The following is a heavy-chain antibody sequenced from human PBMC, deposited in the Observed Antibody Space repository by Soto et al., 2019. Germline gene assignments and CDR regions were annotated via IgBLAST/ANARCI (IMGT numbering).Heavy chain of an antibody. CDR3: ARGSPYCGCDCYRGYYYYGMDV. D-gene: IGHD2-21*02. V-gene: IGHV1-8*01. CDR2: MNPNSGNT. J-gene: IGHJ6*02. Sequence: QVQLVQSGAEVKKPGASVKVSRKASGYTFTSYDINWVRQATGQGLEWMGWMNPNSGNTGYAQKFQGRVTMTRNTSISTAYMELSSLRSEDTAVYYCARGSPYCGCDCYRGYYYYGMDVWGQGTTVTVSS. CDR1: GYTFTSYD.